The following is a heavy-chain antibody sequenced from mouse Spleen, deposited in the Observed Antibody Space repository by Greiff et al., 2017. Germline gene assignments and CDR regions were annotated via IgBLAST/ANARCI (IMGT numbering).Heavy chain of an antibody. Sequence: EVKLVESGGDLVKPGGSLKLSCAASGFTFSSYGMSWVRQTPDKRLEWVATISSGGSYTYYPDSVKGRFTISRDNAKNTLYLQMSSLKSEDTAMYYCARRAEPLYAMDYWGQGTSVTVSS. CDR3: ARRAEPLYAMDY. J-gene: IGHJ4*01. V-gene: IGHV5-6*02. CDR2: ISSGGSYT. CDR1: GFTFSSYG.